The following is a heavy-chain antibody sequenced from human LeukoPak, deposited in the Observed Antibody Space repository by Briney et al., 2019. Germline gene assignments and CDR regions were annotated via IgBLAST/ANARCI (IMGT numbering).Heavy chain of an antibody. V-gene: IGHV4-59*08. Sequence: PSETLSLTCTVAGASISSYYWSWVRQPPGKGLEWIGYIYYSGSTNYNPSLKSRVTISVDTSKSQCSLKLSSVTAADTAVYYCARHTMDYDILPGYNPHAFDIWGQGTMVTVSS. CDR1: GASISSYY. J-gene: IGHJ3*02. CDR3: ARHTMDYDILPGYNPHAFDI. CDR2: IYYSGST. D-gene: IGHD3-9*01.